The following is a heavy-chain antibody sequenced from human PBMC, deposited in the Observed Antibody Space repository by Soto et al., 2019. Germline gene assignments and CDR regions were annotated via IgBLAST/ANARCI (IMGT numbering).Heavy chain of an antibody. D-gene: IGHD2-2*02. V-gene: IGHV4-4*02. CDR3: ARAGYCSSTSCYKNWYFDL. CDR2: IYHSGST. J-gene: IGHJ2*01. Sequence: QVQLQESGPGLVKPSGTLSLTCAVSSGSISSSNWWSWVRQPPGKGLEWIGEIYHSGSTNYNPSLKSRVTISVDKSKNQFSLKLSSVTAADTAVYYCARAGYCSSTSCYKNWYFDLWGRGTLDTVSS. CDR1: SGSISSSNW.